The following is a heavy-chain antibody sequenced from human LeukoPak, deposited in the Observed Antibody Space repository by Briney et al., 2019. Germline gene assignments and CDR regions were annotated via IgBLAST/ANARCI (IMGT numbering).Heavy chain of an antibody. J-gene: IGHJ4*02. CDR3: AKTEEYSSSSHAFDY. Sequence: PGGSLRLSCAASGFTFDDYAMHWVRQAPGKGLEWVSLMSGDGGSTYYADSVKGRFTISRDNSKNSLYLQMNSLRTEDTALYYCAKTEEYSSSSHAFDYWGQGTLVTVSS. CDR2: MSGDGGST. D-gene: IGHD6-6*01. CDR1: GFTFDDYA. V-gene: IGHV3-43*02.